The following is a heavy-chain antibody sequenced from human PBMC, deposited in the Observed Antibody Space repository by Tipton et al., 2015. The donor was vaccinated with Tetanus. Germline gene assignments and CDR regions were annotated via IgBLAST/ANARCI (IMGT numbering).Heavy chain of an antibody. CDR2: IYESGDT. CDR3: ARHQSGFFSPFDY. CDR1: GGSIRGGTFY. D-gene: IGHD3-3*01. J-gene: IGHJ4*02. Sequence: LRLSCTVSGGSIRGGTFYWGWIRQPPGKGLEWIGSIYESGDTYYIPSLKSRVTISVDPSKNPFSLNLNSMAAADTGVYYCARHQSGFFSPFDYWGQGNLVTVSS. V-gene: IGHV4-39*01.